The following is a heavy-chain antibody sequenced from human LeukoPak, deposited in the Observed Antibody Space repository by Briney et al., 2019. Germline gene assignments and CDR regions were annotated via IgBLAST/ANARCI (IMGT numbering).Heavy chain of an antibody. CDR1: GLTFSSYA. Sequence: GGSLRLSCAVSGLTFSSYAMTWVRQAPGKGLEWVSAISGGGGSTYYADSVKGRFTISRDNSKNTLYLQMNSLRAEDTAVYYCAKEITMIRGVIKLGFDYWGQGTLVTVPS. CDR2: ISGGGGST. D-gene: IGHD3-10*01. J-gene: IGHJ4*02. V-gene: IGHV3-23*01. CDR3: AKEITMIRGVIKLGFDY.